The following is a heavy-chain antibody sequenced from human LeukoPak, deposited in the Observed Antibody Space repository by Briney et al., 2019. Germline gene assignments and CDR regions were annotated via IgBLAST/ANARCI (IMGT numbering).Heavy chain of an antibody. Sequence: GGSLRLSCSASGFTFSSFAMHWVRQAPGKGLEYVSAISSNGATTYYADSVKGRFTISRDNAKNSLYLQMNSLRAEDTAVYYCASLYSSSWYVYWGQGTLVTVSS. V-gene: IGHV3-64*04. D-gene: IGHD6-13*01. CDR1: GFTFSSFA. CDR2: ISSNGATT. J-gene: IGHJ4*02. CDR3: ASLYSSSWYVY.